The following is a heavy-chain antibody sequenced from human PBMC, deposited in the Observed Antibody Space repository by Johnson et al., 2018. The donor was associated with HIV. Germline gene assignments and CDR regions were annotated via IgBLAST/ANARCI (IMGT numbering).Heavy chain of an antibody. V-gene: IGHV3-30-3*01. CDR1: GFTFSDYY. D-gene: IGHD1-14*01. J-gene: IGHJ3*02. Sequence: VQLVESGGGLVKPGGSLRLSCTASGFTFSDYYMTWIRQAPGKGLEWVAVISYDGSHEYYADSVKGRFTISRDNSKNKLYLQMTSLRTEDTAVYYSASIPGGMNNALDIWGRGAMVIVST. CDR3: ASIPGGMNNALDI. CDR2: ISYDGSHE.